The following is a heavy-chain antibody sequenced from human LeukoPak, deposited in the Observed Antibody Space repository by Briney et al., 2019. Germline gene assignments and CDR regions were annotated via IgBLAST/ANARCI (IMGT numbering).Heavy chain of an antibody. CDR2: MNPNSGNT. V-gene: IGHV1-8*01. J-gene: IGHJ6*03. Sequence: ASVKVSCKASGYTFTSYDINWVRQATGQELEWMGWMNPNSGNTGYAQKFQGRVTMTRNTSITTAYMELSSLRSEDTAVYYCARVYLTDYYYYMDVWGKGTTVTISS. D-gene: IGHD3-9*01. CDR3: ARVYLTDYYYYMDV. CDR1: GYTFTSYD.